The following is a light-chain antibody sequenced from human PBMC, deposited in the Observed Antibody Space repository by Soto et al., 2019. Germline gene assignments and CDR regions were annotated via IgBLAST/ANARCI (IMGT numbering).Light chain of an antibody. V-gene: IGKV3-20*01. CDR3: QQYGSSPRT. CDR2: AAA. Sequence: EIVLTQSPGTLSLSPGERATLSCRASQSISGTYLAWYQQKPGQAPRLLIYAAASRAAGIPDRFSGSGSGTDFTLTISRLEPEDLAVYYCQQYGSSPRTFGQGTKLEIK. J-gene: IGKJ2*01. CDR1: QSISGTY.